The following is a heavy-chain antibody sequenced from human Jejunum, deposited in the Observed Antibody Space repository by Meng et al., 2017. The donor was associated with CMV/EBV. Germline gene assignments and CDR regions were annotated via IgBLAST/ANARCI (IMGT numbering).Heavy chain of an antibody. CDR1: FVFSTFS. V-gene: IGHV3-21*01. J-gene: IGHJ6*02. Sequence: FVFSTFSMNCVRQAPGKGLEWVATISSSGSYIYYGDSVKGRFTVSRDNAKNSLFLQMNSLRAEDTAVYYCASSPRDFWSGPSMDVWGQGTTVTVSS. CDR2: ISSSGSYI. CDR3: ASSPRDFWSGPSMDV. D-gene: IGHD3-3*01.